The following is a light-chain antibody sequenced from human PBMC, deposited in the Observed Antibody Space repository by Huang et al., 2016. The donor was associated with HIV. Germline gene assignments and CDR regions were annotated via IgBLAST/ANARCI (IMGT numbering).Light chain of an antibody. V-gene: IGKV3-15*01. J-gene: IGKJ1*01. Sequence: EIVMTQSPATLSVSPGERATLPCGASQSVSSNLAWYQQIPGQAPRLLIYGASTRTTGIPARFSGSGSGTEFTLTISSLQSEDFALYYCQQYNNWPWTFGQGTKVEIK. CDR1: QSVSSN. CDR3: QQYNNWPWT. CDR2: GAS.